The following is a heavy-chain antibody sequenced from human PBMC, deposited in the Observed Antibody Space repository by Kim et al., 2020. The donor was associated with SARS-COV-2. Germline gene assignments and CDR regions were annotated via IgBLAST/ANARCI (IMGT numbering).Heavy chain of an antibody. Sequence: GGSLRLSCAASGFTFSGSAMHWVRQASGKGLEWVGRIRSKANSYATAYAASVKGRFTISRDDSKHTAYLQMNSLKTEDTAVNYCPNFCSSTSCPPGLDYWGQGTLVTVSS. CDR1: GFTFSGSA. CDR2: IRSKANSYAT. CDR3: PNFCSSTSCPPGLDY. J-gene: IGHJ4*02. V-gene: IGHV3-73*01. D-gene: IGHD2-2*01.